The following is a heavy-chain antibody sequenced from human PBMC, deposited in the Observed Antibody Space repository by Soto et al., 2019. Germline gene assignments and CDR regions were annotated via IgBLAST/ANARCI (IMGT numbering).Heavy chain of an antibody. CDR2: ISAYNGNT. D-gene: IGHD6-19*01. Sequence: QVQLVQSGAEVKKPGASVMVSCKASCYTFTRSGISSVRQAPGQGLGWIGWISAYNGNTKYAQKVQGRVTMTTDTSTSTAYMEMRSLRSDDTAVYYCARAVAGPQNFDYWGQGTLVTVSS. J-gene: IGHJ4*02. CDR3: ARAVAGPQNFDY. V-gene: IGHV1-18*01. CDR1: CYTFTRSG.